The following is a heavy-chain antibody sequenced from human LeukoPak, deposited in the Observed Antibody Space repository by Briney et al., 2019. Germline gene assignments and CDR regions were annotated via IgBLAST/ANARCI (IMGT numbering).Heavy chain of an antibody. D-gene: IGHD3-3*01. CDR2: IYYSGST. CDR3: ARSLRSWFDP. J-gene: IGHJ5*02. V-gene: IGHV4-59*08. Sequence: SETLPLTCTVSGGSISSYYWSWIRQPPGKGLEWIGYIYYSGSTNYNPSLKSRVTISVDTSKNQFSLKLSSVTAADTAVYYCARSLRSWFDPWGQGTLVTVSS. CDR1: GGSISSYY.